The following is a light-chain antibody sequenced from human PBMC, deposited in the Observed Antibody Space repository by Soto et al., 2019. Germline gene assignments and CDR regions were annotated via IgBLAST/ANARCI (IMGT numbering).Light chain of an antibody. J-gene: IGKJ3*01. CDR2: GAS. CDR3: QQYGSSPFT. Sequence: ESVLTQSPGTLSMSPGERATLSCRASQSVSSSYSAWYQQKPGQAPRLLIYGASRRATGIPDRFSGSGSGTDVTLTISRLEPEDFAVYYCQQYGSSPFTFGPGTKVAIK. V-gene: IGKV3-20*01. CDR1: QSVSSSY.